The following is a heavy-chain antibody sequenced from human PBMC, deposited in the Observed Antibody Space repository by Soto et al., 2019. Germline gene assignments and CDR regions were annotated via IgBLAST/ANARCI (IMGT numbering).Heavy chain of an antibody. CDR1: GGTFSTST. CDR2: IIPIFGTG. D-gene: IGHD5-12*01. CDR3: VRDAPIGSVFSGYDAIDS. Sequence: QVQVEQSGTEVKKPGSSVKVSCKASGGTFSTSTFPWVGQAPGQGLEWMGRIIPIFGTGDYAPKFQGRVLITADKSTGTVYMELSGLKAEDTALFFCVRDAPIGSVFSGYDAIDSWGQGTLVTVSS. J-gene: IGHJ4*02. V-gene: IGHV1-69*08.